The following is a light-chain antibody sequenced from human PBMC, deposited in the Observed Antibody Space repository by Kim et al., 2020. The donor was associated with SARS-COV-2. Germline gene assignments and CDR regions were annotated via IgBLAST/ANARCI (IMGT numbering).Light chain of an antibody. CDR2: NDS. CDR1: HIGIKS. Sequence: PRRMALITCGGDHIGIKSIKWCQRRPVQAPVLVIYNDSYRPSGIPVRFSGSNFGYTATLTISRVAAGDEADYYCQVWDSDSDHWVFGGGTQLTVL. CDR3: QVWDSDSDHWV. V-gene: IGLV3-21*04. J-gene: IGLJ2*01.